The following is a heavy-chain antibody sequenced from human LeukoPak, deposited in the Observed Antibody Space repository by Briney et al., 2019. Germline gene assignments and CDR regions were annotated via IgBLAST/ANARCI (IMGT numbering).Heavy chain of an antibody. D-gene: IGHD1-14*01. CDR3: ARDHVRFIRRRNNVFDI. V-gene: IGHV4-39*07. Sequence: PSETLSLTCTVSGGSLSSIYYYLGWIRQPPGKGLEWIGSIYFSGSTYYNSSLTSRVAISADTSKNQFYLKLSSVTAADTAVYYCARDHVRFIRRRNNVFDIWGQGTMVTVSS. CDR1: GGSLSSIYYY. CDR2: IYFSGST. J-gene: IGHJ3*02.